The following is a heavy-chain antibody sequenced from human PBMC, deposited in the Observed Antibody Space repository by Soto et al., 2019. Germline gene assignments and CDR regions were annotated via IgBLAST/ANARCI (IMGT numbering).Heavy chain of an antibody. CDR3: ASASYSSSWTYYYYGMDV. D-gene: IGHD6-13*01. CDR2: IWYDGSNK. Sequence: GGSLRLSCAASGFTFSSYGMHWVRQAPGKGLEWVAVIWYDGSNKYYADSVKGRFTISRDNSKNTLYLQMNSLRAEDTAVYYCASASYSSSWTYYYYGMDVWGQGTTVTVSS. J-gene: IGHJ6*02. V-gene: IGHV3-33*01. CDR1: GFTFSSYG.